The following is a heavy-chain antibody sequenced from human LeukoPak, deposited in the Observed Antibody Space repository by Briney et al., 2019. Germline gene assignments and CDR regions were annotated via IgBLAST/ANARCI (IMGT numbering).Heavy chain of an antibody. CDR3: ARDRMTTVTYFDY. D-gene: IGHD4-11*01. V-gene: IGHV3-23*01. J-gene: IGHJ4*02. Sequence: PGGSLRLSCAVSGFTFNTYAMTWVRQAPGRGLERISSIDTAGDTYYADSVKGRFTISRDNSKNTLYLQMNSLRAEDTAVYYCARDRMTTVTYFDYWGQGTLVTVSS. CDR1: GFTFNTYA. CDR2: IDTAGDT.